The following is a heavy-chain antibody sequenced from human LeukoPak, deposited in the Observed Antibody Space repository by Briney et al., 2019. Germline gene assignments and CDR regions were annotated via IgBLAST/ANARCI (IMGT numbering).Heavy chain of an antibody. CDR3: AKSGSGKVDY. J-gene: IGHJ4*02. CDR2: IRYDGSNR. V-gene: IGHV3-30*02. D-gene: IGHD3-10*01. CDR1: GFTFSSIW. Sequence: PGGSLRLSCAASGFTFSSIWMSWVRQAPGKGLEWVAFIRYDGSNRYYADSAKGRFTISRDNSKNTLYLQMNSLRAEDTAVYYCAKSGSGKVDYWGQGTLVTVSS.